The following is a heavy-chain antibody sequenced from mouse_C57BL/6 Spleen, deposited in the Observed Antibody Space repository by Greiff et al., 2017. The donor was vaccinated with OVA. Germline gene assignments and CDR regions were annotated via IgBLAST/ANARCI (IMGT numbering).Heavy chain of an antibody. CDR1: GYAFSSSW. J-gene: IGHJ1*03. CDR2: IYPGDGDT. D-gene: IGHD1-1*01. V-gene: IGHV1-82*01. CDR3: ARRDITTRGYFDV. Sequence: LQRQESVPELVQPGASVKISCKASGYAFSSSWMNWVQQRPGKGLEWIGRIYPGDGDTHYTGKFKGKATLTADKSSSTAYMQLSSLTSEDSAVYFCARRDITTRGYFDVWGTGTTVTVSS.